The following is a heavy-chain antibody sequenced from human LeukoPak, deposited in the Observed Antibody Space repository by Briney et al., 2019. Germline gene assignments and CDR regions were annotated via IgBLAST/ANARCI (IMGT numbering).Heavy chain of an antibody. CDR2: IYPTGST. Sequence: SQTLSLTCAVSGASISTGGLSWSWIRQPPGQGLEWIGLIYPTGSTYYNPSLESRITISADSSKHHFSLDLSSVTAADTALYYCVKGGPGCTSSTCYGALFDSWGQGILVTVSS. V-gene: IGHV4-30-2*01. CDR3: VKGGPGCTSSTCYGALFDS. CDR1: GASISTGGLS. D-gene: IGHD4/OR15-4a*01. J-gene: IGHJ4*02.